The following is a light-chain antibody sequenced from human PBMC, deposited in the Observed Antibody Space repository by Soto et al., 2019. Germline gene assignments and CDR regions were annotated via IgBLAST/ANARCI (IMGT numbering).Light chain of an antibody. Sequence: QSVLTQPASVSGSPGQSITISCTGTSSDIGTYDLASWYQHHPGKAPKLMIYEVNQRPSGVSNRFSASKSGNTASLTISGLQAEDEADYYCCSYAGSSIFVVFGGGTKLTVL. V-gene: IGLV2-23*02. CDR3: CSYAGSSIFVV. CDR2: EVN. J-gene: IGLJ2*01. CDR1: SSDIGTYDL.